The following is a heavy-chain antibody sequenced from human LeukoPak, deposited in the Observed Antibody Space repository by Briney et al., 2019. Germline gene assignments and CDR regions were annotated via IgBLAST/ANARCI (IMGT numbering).Heavy chain of an antibody. V-gene: IGHV4-59*08. Sequence: SETLSLTCNVSGGSISSYYWSWIRQPPGKGLEWIGYIYYSGSTSYNPSLKSRVTISVDTSKDLFFLILNSVTAADTAVYYCAGQTDWYGDAFDMWGQGTMVTVSP. CDR1: GGSISSYY. J-gene: IGHJ3*02. CDR2: IYYSGST. CDR3: AGQTDWYGDAFDM. D-gene: IGHD2-21*01.